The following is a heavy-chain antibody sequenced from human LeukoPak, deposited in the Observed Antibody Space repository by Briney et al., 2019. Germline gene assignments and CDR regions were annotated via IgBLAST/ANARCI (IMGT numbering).Heavy chain of an antibody. CDR2: ISSSGSTI. CDR1: GFTFSSYT. CDR3: ARDLYGDYDFVY. J-gene: IGHJ4*02. D-gene: IGHD4-17*01. Sequence: PGGSLRLSCAASGFTFSSYTMNWVRQAPGKGLEWLSYISSSGSTIYYADSVKGRFAISRDNAKNSLYLQMNSLRAEDTAVYYCARDLYGDYDFVYWGQGTLVTVSS. V-gene: IGHV3-48*01.